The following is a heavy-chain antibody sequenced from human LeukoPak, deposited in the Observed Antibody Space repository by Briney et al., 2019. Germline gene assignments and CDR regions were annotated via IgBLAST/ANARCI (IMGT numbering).Heavy chain of an antibody. J-gene: IGHJ4*02. V-gene: IGHV3-23*01. CDR2: ISASGSRK. D-gene: IGHD2-8*02. Sequence: GGSLRLSCAASGFTFSTLDMSWVRQAPGKGREWVSSISASGSRKYYADSVKGRFTISRDNSRDTLYLQMNSLRAEDTAVYYCAKDSSVLVAADDYWGQGTLVTVSS. CDR1: GFTFSTLD. CDR3: AKDSSVLVAADDY.